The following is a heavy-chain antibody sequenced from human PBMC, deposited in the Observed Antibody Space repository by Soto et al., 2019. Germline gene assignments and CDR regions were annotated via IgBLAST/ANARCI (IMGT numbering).Heavy chain of an antibody. CDR2: ISYDGSNK. CDR3: AKDRWKRLYYFDY. D-gene: IGHD2-15*01. J-gene: IGHJ4*02. Sequence: ESGGGVVQPGRSLRLSCAASGFTFSSYGMHWVRQAPGKGLEWVAVISYDGSNKYYADSVKGRFTISRDNSKNTLYLQMNSLRAEDTAVYYCAKDRWKRLYYFDYWGQGTLVTVSS. CDR1: GFTFSSYG. V-gene: IGHV3-30*18.